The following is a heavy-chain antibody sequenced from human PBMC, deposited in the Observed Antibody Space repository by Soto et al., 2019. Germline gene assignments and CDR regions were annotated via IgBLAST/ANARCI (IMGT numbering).Heavy chain of an antibody. CDR3: ASSSEVVVVAAPYYYYYYMDV. CDR1: XGSXXSYY. J-gene: IGHJ6*03. Sequence: SETLSXXXTXSXGSXXSYYXXXIRXXXGKGLXXIGYIYYSGSTNYNPSLKSRVTISVDTSKNQFSLKLSSVTAADTAVYYCASSSEVVVVAAPYYYYYYMDVWGKGTTVTVSS. CDR2: IYYSGST. V-gene: IGHV4-59*08. D-gene: IGHD2-15*01.